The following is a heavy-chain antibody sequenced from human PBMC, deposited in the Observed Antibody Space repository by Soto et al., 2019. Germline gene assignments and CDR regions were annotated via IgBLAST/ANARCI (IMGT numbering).Heavy chain of an antibody. CDR1: GFSLSTSGVG. V-gene: IGHV2-5*02. D-gene: IGHD6-13*01. CDR2: IYWDDDK. Sequence: SGPTLVNPTQTLTLTCTFSGFSLSTSGVGVGWIRQPPGKALEWLALIYWDDDKRYSPSLKSRLTITKDTSKNQVVLTMTNMDPVDTATYYCALAPPYGAAAGPMPRYYFDYWGQGTLVTVSS. CDR3: ALAPPYGAAAGPMPRYYFDY. J-gene: IGHJ4*02.